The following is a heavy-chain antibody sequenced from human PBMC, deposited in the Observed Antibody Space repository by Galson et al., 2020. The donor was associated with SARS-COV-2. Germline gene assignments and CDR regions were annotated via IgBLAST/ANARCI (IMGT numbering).Heavy chain of an antibody. D-gene: IGHD4-17*01. J-gene: IGHJ6*02. Sequence: TGGSLRLSCAASGFTFSNYGMSWVRQAPGKGLQWVSGLNGDGGRTYYGNSLKGRFIISRDNSRNTLYLQIHSLRVEDTAVYYCAKDGWGVGDLRMGSMDVWGQGTTVTVFS. CDR2: LNGDGGRT. CDR3: AKDGWGVGDLRMGSMDV. V-gene: IGHV3-23*01. CDR1: GFTFSNYG.